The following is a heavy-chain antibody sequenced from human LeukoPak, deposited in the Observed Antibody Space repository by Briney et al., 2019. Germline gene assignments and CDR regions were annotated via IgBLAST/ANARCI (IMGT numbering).Heavy chain of an antibody. CDR2: IIPFFGTA. V-gene: IGHV1-69*06. CDR1: GGTFSSYG. D-gene: IGHD3-22*01. Sequence: SVKVSCKASGGTFSSYGISWVRQAPGQGLEWMGGIIPFFGTAKYAQKFQGRVTIIADKSTSTAYMELSSLRSEDTAVYYCARGGTYYDSRWYFDNWGQGTLVTVSS. J-gene: IGHJ4*02. CDR3: ARGGTYYDSRWYFDN.